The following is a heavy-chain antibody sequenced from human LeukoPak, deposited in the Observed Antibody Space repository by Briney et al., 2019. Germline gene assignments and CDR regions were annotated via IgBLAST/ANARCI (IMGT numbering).Heavy chain of an antibody. J-gene: IGHJ4*02. V-gene: IGHV4-59*01. CDR3: ARAAGFLAVAGLDY. CDR1: GGSISSYC. Sequence: KPSETLSLTCTVSGGSISSYCWSWIRQPPGKGLEWIGYIYYSGSTNYNPSLKSRVTISVDTSKNQFSLKLSSVTAADTAVYYCARAAGFLAVAGLDYWGQGTLVTVSS. D-gene: IGHD6-19*01. CDR2: IYYSGST.